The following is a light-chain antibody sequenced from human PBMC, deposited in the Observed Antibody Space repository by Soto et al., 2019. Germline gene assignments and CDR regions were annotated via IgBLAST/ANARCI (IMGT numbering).Light chain of an antibody. CDR2: KAS. Sequence: DSQMPQYPSTLSASVGERVTITCRASQSIDSWLAWHQQKPGRAPKLLISKASSLESGVPSRFSGSGFGTEFTLTISSLQPDDFATYYCQQYNSYRAFGQGTKVDIK. V-gene: IGKV1-5*03. CDR3: QQYNSYRA. J-gene: IGKJ1*01. CDR1: QSIDSW.